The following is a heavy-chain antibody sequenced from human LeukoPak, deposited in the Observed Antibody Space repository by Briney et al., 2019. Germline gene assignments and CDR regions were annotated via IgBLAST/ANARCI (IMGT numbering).Heavy chain of an antibody. CDR3: ARDVIAVAGTSRDY. CDR2: MNPRGCHT. Sequence: ASVKVSCKASLYTFTSYYMHCVPQAPGQGLEGMGIMNPRGCHTRYAQKFQVRVTMTSDTSTSTVYMELSSLLSEDTAVYSCARDVIAVAGTSRDYWGKGTLVTVSS. CDR1: LYTFTSYY. D-gene: IGHD6-19*01. V-gene: IGHV1-46*01. J-gene: IGHJ4*02.